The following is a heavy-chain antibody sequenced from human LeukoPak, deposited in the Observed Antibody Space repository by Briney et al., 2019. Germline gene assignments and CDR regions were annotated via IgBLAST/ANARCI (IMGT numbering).Heavy chain of an antibody. CDR1: GGSLSGYY. J-gene: IGHJ2*01. V-gene: IGHV4-34*01. CDR2: INHSGST. CDR3: ARGRFDL. Sequence: SETLSLTCAVYGGSLSGYYWSWIRQPPGKGLEWLGEINHSGSTNYNPSLKSRVTISVDTSKNQFSLKLSSVTAADAAVYYCARGRFDLWGRGTLVTVSS.